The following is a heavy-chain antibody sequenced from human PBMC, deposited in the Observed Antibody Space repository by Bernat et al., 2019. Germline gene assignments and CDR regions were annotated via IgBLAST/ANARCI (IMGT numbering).Heavy chain of an antibody. CDR2: IRSKAYGGTT. CDR3: TRVVDIVATIPYYYGMDV. Sequence: EVQLVESGGGLVQPGRSLRLSCTASGFTFGDYAMSWFRQAPGKGLEWVGCIRSKAYGGTTEYAASVKGRFTISRDDSKSIAYLQMNSLKTEDTAVYYCTRVVDIVATIPYYYGMDVWGQGTTVTVSS. D-gene: IGHD5-12*01. V-gene: IGHV3-49*03. J-gene: IGHJ6*02. CDR1: GFTFGDYA.